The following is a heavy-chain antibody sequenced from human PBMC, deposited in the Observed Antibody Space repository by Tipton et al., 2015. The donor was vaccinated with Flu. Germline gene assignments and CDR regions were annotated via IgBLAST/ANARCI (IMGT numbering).Heavy chain of an antibody. Sequence: TLSLTCTISGYSISTGYYWGWIRQPPGRGLEWIASIYHSGNTFYNPSLKRRVTISVDTSKNQISLKLTPVTAADTAVYYCARSGSSYYFDPWGQGTLVTVSS. CDR1: GYSISTGYY. J-gene: IGHJ5*02. CDR2: IYHSGNT. CDR3: ARSGSSYYFDP. V-gene: IGHV4-38-2*02. D-gene: IGHD2-15*01.